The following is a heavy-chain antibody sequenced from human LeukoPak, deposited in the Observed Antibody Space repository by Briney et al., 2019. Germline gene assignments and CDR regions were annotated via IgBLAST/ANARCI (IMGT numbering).Heavy chain of an antibody. CDR1: GPISGYY. CDR2: IYTSGST. V-gene: IGHV4-4*09. J-gene: IGHJ3*02. D-gene: IGHD2-2*01. CDR3: ARQKCTSTSCLTKNAFDI. Sequence: SETLSLTCTVSGPISGYYWSWIRQPPGKGLEWIGYIYTSGSTNYNPSLESRVTISVDTSKNQFSLDLSSVTAADTAVYYCARQKCTSTSCLTKNAFDIWGQGTMVTVSS.